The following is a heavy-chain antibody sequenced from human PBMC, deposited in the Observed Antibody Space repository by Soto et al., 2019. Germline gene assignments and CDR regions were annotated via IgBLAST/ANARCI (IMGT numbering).Heavy chain of an antibody. CDR3: ARITVQNAAADRLEDY. J-gene: IGHJ4*02. CDR2: IYYSGST. Sequence: QLQLQESGPGLVKPSETLSLTCTVSGGSISSSSYYWGWIRQPPGKGLEWIGSIYYSGSTYYNPSLKSRVTISVDTSKNQFSLKLSSVTAADTAVYYCARITVQNAAADRLEDYWGQGTLVTVSS. V-gene: IGHV4-39*01. D-gene: IGHD4-17*01. CDR1: GGSISSSSYY.